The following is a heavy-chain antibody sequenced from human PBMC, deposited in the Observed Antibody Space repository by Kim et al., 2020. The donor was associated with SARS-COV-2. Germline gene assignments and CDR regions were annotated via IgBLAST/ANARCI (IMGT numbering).Heavy chain of an antibody. D-gene: IGHD3-9*01. J-gene: IGHJ6*02. V-gene: IGHV3-21*04. CDR1: GFTFSSYS. CDR2: ISSSSYI. Sequence: GGSLRLSCAASGFTFSSYSMNWVRQAPGKGLEWVSSISSSSYIYYADSVKGRFTISRDNAKNSLYLQMNSLRAEDTAVYYCARDDRILTGYYYYYYYGMDVWGQGTTVTVSS. CDR3: ARDDRILTGYYYYYYYGMDV.